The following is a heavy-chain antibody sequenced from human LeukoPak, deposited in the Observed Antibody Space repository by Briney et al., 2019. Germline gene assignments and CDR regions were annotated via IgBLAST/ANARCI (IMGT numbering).Heavy chain of an antibody. CDR3: VVVLVPAAISNYYYYMDV. D-gene: IGHD2-2*02. V-gene: IGHV4-39*01. Sequence: SETLSLTCTVSGGSISSNSYYWGWIRQPPGKGLEWIGSIYYSGSTYYNPSLKSRVTISVDTSKNQFSLKLSSVTAADTAVYYCVVVLVPAAISNYYYYMDVWGKGTTVTISS. CDR2: IYYSGST. J-gene: IGHJ6*03. CDR1: GGSISSNSYY.